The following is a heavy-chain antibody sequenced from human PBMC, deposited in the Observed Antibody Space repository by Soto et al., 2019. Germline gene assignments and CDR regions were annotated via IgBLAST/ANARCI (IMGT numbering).Heavy chain of an antibody. D-gene: IGHD5-12*01. CDR2: IIPIFGTA. CDR3: ASSGHDFLIYYGMDV. Sequence: QVQLVQSGAEVKKPGSSVKVSCKASGGTFSSYAISWVRQAPGQGLEWMGGIIPIFGTANYAQKFQGRVTVXADESTSTAYMELSSLRSEDTAVYYCASSGHDFLIYYGMDVWGQGTTVTVSS. V-gene: IGHV1-69*12. J-gene: IGHJ6*02. CDR1: GGTFSSYA.